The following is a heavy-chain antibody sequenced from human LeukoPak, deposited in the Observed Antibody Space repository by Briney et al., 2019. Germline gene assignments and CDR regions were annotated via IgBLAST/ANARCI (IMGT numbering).Heavy chain of an antibody. J-gene: IGHJ2*01. CDR3: ARNSPVYWNFDL. V-gene: IGHV4-39*01. CDR1: GDSVNNNHYY. CDR2: IYYSGTT. Sequence: SETLSLTCTVSGDSVNNNHYYWAWIRQPPGKGLEWIGSIYYSGTTYYNPSLGSRVTMSVDTSENQLSLKLTSVSAADTALYYCARNSPVYWNFDLWGRGTLVPVSS. D-gene: IGHD2/OR15-2a*01.